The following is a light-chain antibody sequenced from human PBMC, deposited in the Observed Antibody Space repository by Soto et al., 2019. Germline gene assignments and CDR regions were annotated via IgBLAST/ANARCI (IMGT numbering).Light chain of an antibody. CDR3: QQYSYWPLT. CDR1: QSVGNN. CDR2: AAS. V-gene: IGKV3-15*01. J-gene: IGKJ4*01. Sequence: EIVMTQSPGTLSVSPGGRATLSCRASQSVGNNLAWYQQKPGQAPRLLIYAASSRATGISARFTGSGSGTEFTLTVDSLQSEDFAVYFCQQYSYWPLTFGGGTKVEIK.